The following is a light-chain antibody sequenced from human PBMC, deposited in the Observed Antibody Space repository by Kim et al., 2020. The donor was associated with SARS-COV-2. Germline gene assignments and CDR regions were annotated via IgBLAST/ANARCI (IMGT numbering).Light chain of an antibody. V-gene: IGLV3-25*03. J-gene: IGLJ2*01. CDR3: QSADSSGTYYVV. CDR2: KDS. Sequence: PGQTARITCSGDALPKQYAYWYQQKPGQAPVLVIYKDSERPSGIPGRFSGSSSGTTVTLTISGVQAEDEADYYCQSADSSGTYYVVFGGGTQLTVL. CDR1: ALPKQY.